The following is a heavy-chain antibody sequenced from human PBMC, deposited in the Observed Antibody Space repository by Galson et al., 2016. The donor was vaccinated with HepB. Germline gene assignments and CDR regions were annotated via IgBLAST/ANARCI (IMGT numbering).Heavy chain of an antibody. CDR2: INSDGSST. CDR3: GRGGLRNDAFDI. J-gene: IGHJ3*02. Sequence: SLRLSCAASGFTFSTYWMHWVRQAPGKGLVWVSRINSDGSSTSYADSVKGRFTISRDNAKNTLHLQMNSLRPEDTAVYYCGRGGLRNDAFDIWGQGTMVTVSS. CDR1: GFTFSTYW. V-gene: IGHV3-74*01.